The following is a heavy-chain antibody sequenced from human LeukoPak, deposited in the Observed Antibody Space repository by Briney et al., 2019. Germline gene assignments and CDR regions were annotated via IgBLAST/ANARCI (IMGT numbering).Heavy chain of an antibody. J-gene: IGHJ3*02. V-gene: IGHV3-33*08. D-gene: IGHD2-15*01. CDR3: AREADCSGGNCYRGPFDI. Sequence: GGSLRLSCASSGFTFSDYYMSWIRQAPGKGLEWVAAIWYDGSNQYYPDSVKGRLSISRDNSKNTLYLQMNSLRVEDTAVYYCAREADCSGGNCYRGPFDIWGQGTMVTVSS. CDR1: GFTFSDYY. CDR2: IWYDGSNQ.